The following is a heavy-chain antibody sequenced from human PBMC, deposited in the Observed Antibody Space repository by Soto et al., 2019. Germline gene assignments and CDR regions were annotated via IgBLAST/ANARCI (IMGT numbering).Heavy chain of an antibody. CDR3: ARCGSSWYLGYYYYDGMDV. Sequence: QVQLVESGGGVVQPGRSLRLSCAASGFTFSSYAMHWVRQAPGKGLEWVAVISYDGSNKYYADSVKGRFTISRDNSKNXVXXQMNSLRAEDTAVYYCARCGSSWYLGYYYYDGMDVWGQGTTVTVSS. CDR1: GFTFSSYA. CDR2: ISYDGSNK. J-gene: IGHJ6*02. V-gene: IGHV3-30-3*01. D-gene: IGHD6-13*01.